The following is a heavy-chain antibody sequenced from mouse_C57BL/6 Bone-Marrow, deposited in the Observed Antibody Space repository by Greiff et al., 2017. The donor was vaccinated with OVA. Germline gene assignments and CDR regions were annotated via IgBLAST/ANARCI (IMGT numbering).Heavy chain of an antibody. Sequence: EVMLVESGGDLVKPGGSLKLSCAASGFTFSSYGLSWVRQTPDKRLEWVATISSGGSYTYYPDSVQGRFTFSSDNAKNTLYLQMSSLKSEDTAMYYCASPLRPSIAYWGQGTLVTVSA. CDR3: ASPLRPSIAY. CDR2: ISSGGSYT. J-gene: IGHJ3*01. D-gene: IGHD3-2*02. CDR1: GFTFSSYG. V-gene: IGHV5-6*01.